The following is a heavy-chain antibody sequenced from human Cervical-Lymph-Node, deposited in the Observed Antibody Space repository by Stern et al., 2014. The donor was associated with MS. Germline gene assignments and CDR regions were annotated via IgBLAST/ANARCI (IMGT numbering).Heavy chain of an antibody. Sequence: VQLVQSGAEVKKPGSSVKVSRKASGGTFSSYAISWVRQAPGQGLEWIGGIIPIFGTANYAQKFQGIVTISADESTSTAYMELSSLEDTAVYYCASVPIRAYGGNSRYYYYYYDMDVWGQGTTVTVSS. J-gene: IGHJ6*02. D-gene: IGHD4-23*01. CDR1: GGTFSSYA. CDR2: IIPIFGTA. V-gene: IGHV1-69*01. CDR3: ASVPIRAYGGNSRYYYYYYDMDV.